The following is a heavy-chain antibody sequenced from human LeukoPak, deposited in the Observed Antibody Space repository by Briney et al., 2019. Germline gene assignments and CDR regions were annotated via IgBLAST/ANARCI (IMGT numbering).Heavy chain of an antibody. J-gene: IGHJ4*02. D-gene: IGHD4-23*01. CDR3: AKNGNNSYYFDY. CDR1: GFTFSRYA. Sequence: GGSLRLSCAASGFTFSRYAMSWVRQAPGKGLEWVSAISGSGGSTYYADSVKGRFTISRDNPKNTLYLQMNNLRAEDTAVYYCAKNGNNSYYFDYWGQGILVTVSS. V-gene: IGHV3-23*01. CDR2: ISGSGGST.